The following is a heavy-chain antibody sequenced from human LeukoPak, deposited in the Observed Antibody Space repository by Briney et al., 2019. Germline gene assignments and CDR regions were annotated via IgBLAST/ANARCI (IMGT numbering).Heavy chain of an antibody. J-gene: IGHJ6*02. CDR3: ARDGGLYSSSYHYYYYYGMDV. V-gene: IGHV3-30-3*01. CDR1: GFTFSSYA. Sequence: GGSLRLSCAASGFTFSSYAMRWVRQAPGKGLEWVAVISYDGSNKYYADSVKGRFTISRDNSKNTLYLQMNSLRAEDTAVYYCARDGGLYSSSYHYYYYYGMDVWGRGTTVTVSS. D-gene: IGHD6-13*01. CDR2: ISYDGSNK.